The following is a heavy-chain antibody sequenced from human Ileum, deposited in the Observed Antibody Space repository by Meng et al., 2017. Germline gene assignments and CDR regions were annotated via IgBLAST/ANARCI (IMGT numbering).Heavy chain of an antibody. CDR1: GGSISSSFY. J-gene: IGHJ4*02. D-gene: IGHD2-15*01. Sequence: QVQLQESVPGLVEPSGPLSLTCTVSGGSISSSFYWSWVRQSPGKGLEWIGQIYLAGSPNYNPSLESRVTISVDKSKNQFSLRLTSVTAADTAIFYCVRHGGKYFDSWGQGTLVTVSS. CDR3: VRHGGKYFDS. CDR2: IYLAGSP. V-gene: IGHV4-4*02.